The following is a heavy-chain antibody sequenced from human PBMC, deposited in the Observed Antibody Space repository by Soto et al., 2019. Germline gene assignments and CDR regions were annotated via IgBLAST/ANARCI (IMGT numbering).Heavy chain of an antibody. CDR2: INHSGST. CDR1: GGSFSGYY. CDR3: ARHDGYRTAIDY. D-gene: IGHD5-18*01. J-gene: IGHJ4*02. Sequence: SETLSLTCAVYGGSFSGYYWSWIRQPPGKGLEWIGEINHSGSTNYNPSLKSRVTISVDTSKNQFSLKLSSVTAADTAVYYCARHDGYRTAIDYGGQGTLVTVSS. V-gene: IGHV4-34*01.